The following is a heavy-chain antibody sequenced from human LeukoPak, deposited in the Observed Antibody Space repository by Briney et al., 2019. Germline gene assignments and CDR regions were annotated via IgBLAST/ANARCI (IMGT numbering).Heavy chain of an antibody. CDR2: IIPILGIA. Sequence: GSSVKVSCKASGGTFSSYAISWVRQAPGQGLEWMRRIIPILGIANYAQKFQGRVTITADKSTSTAYMELSSLGSEDTAVYYCARVEHYYDSSGYYYAYYFDSWGQGTLVTVSS. CDR3: ARVEHYYDSSGYYYAYYFDS. D-gene: IGHD3-22*01. V-gene: IGHV1-69*04. J-gene: IGHJ4*02. CDR1: GGTFSSYA.